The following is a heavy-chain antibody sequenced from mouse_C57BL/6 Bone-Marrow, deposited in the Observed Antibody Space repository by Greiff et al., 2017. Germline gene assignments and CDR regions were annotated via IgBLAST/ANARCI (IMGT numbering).Heavy chain of an antibody. CDR2: IYPGDGDT. V-gene: IGHV1-82*01. Sequence: QVQLQQSGPEPVKPGASVKISCKASGYAFSSSWMNWVKQRPGKGLEWIGRIYPGDGDTNYNGKFKGKATLTADKSSSTAYMQLSSLTSEDSAVYFCARWLPDYWGQGTTLTVSS. D-gene: IGHD2-2*01. J-gene: IGHJ2*01. CDR1: GYAFSSSW. CDR3: ARWLPDY.